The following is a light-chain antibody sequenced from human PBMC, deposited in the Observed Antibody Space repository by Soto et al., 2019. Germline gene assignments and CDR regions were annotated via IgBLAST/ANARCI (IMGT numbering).Light chain of an antibody. Sequence: DIVMNQSPDSLAVSLGERATINCKSSQSVLYSSNNKNDLGWYQQKPGQPPKLLIYWASTRESGVPDRFSGSGSGTDFTLTINSLQAEDVAVYYCQQYYSPPYTFGQGTKLEIK. CDR1: QSVLYSSNNKND. CDR3: QQYYSPPYT. CDR2: WAS. V-gene: IGKV4-1*01. J-gene: IGKJ2*01.